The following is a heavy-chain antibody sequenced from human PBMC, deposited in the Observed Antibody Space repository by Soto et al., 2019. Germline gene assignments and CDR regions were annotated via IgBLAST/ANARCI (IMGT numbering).Heavy chain of an antibody. Sequence: SETLSLTCTVSGDFISGYYWSWIRQPPGKGLEWIGYISNSGSTNYNPSLKSRVTISGDTSKNQFSLRLSSVTAADTAVYYCARNYCSFTTCSLFDDWGQGTPVTVSS. J-gene: IGHJ4*02. CDR2: ISNSGST. CDR1: GDFISGYY. D-gene: IGHD2-2*01. V-gene: IGHV4-59*01. CDR3: ARNYCSFTTCSLFDD.